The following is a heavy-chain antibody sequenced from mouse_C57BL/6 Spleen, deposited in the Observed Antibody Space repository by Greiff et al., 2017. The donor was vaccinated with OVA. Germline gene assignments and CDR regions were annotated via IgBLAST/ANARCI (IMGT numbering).Heavy chain of an antibody. V-gene: IGHV14-4*01. D-gene: IGHD2-2*01. Sequence: VQLKQSGAELVRPGASVKLSCTASGFNIKDDYMHWVKQRPEQGLEWIGWIDPENGDTEYASKFQGKATITADTSSNTAYLQLSSLTSEDTAVYYCTTGGYDDYYAMDYWGQGTSVTVSS. CDR2: IDPENGDT. CDR1: GFNIKDDY. J-gene: IGHJ4*01. CDR3: TTGGYDDYYAMDY.